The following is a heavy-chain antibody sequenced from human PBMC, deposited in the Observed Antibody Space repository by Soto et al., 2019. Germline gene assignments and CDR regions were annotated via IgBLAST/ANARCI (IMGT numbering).Heavy chain of an antibody. J-gene: IGHJ4*02. CDR2: IYNSGST. CDR1: GGSISSGDYY. D-gene: IGHD1-26*01. Sequence: QVQLQESGPGLVKPSQTLSLTCTVSGGSISSGDYYWAWIRQPPGKGLDWIGYIYNSGSTYYNPSLKSRVTISVDTSKNQFSLKLSSVTAADTAVYYCARVSAIVGATSGDYWGQGTLVTVSS. CDR3: ARVSAIVGATSGDY. V-gene: IGHV4-30-4*01.